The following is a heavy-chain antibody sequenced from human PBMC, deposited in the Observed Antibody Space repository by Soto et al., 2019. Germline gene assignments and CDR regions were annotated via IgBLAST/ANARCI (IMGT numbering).Heavy chain of an antibody. CDR1: GGTFSSYA. CDR2: IIPIFGTA. Sequence: SVKVSCKASGGTFSSYAISWVRQAPGQGLEWMGGIIPIFGTANYAQKFQGRVTITADDSTSTAYMELSSLRSEDTAVYYCARDTGEVGATSYYYYGMDVWGQGTTVTVSS. V-gene: IGHV1-69*13. J-gene: IGHJ6*02. CDR3: ARDTGEVGATSYYYYGMDV. D-gene: IGHD1-26*01.